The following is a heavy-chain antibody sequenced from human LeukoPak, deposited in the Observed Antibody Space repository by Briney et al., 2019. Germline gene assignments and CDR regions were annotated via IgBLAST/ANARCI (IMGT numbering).Heavy chain of an antibody. V-gene: IGHV3-73*01. J-gene: IGHJ4*02. CDR2: IRSKANSYAT. D-gene: IGHD2-8*01. Sequence: GGTLRFSCTASGFTFSGSAMHRVRQASGKGLKWVGRIRSKANSYATVYAASVKGRFTISRDNSKNTLYLQMNSLRAEDTAVYYCAKDPDCTSGVCYTFFDYWGQGTLVTVSS. CDR1: GFTFSGSA. CDR3: AKDPDCTSGVCYTFFDY.